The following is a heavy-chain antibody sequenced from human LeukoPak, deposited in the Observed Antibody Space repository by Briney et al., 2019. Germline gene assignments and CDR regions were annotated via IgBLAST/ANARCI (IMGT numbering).Heavy chain of an antibody. J-gene: IGHJ4*02. CDR2: IYYTGST. Sequence: ASETLSLTCTVSGDSVSSGSSYWSWIRQPPGKGLEWIGYIYYTGSTNYNPSLKSRVTISVDTSKNQFSLNLSSVTAADTAVYYCARGGWYLDYWGQGTLVTVSS. D-gene: IGHD6-19*01. CDR3: ARGGWYLDY. CDR1: GDSVSSGSSY. V-gene: IGHV4-61*01.